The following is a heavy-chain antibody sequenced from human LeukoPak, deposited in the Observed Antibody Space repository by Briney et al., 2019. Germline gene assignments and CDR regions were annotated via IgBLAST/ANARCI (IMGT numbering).Heavy chain of an antibody. Sequence: SETLSLTCTVPGGSISSGGYYWSWIRQHPGKGLEWIGYIYYSGSTYYNPSLKSRVTISVDTSKNQFSLKLSSVTAADTAVYYCARFDDYIFDYWGQGTLVTVSS. D-gene: IGHD4-11*01. V-gene: IGHV4-31*03. CDR1: GGSISSGGYY. CDR2: IYYSGST. J-gene: IGHJ4*02. CDR3: ARFDDYIFDY.